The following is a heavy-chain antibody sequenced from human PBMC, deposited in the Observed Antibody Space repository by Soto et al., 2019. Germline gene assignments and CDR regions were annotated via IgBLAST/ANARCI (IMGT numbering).Heavy chain of an antibody. CDR1: GFTLPTDW. D-gene: IGHD3-10*01. J-gene: IGHJ6*03. CDR2: INSDGSST. Sequence: GGSLRLSFAAPGFTLPTDWVHWVRQAPGKGLVWVSRINSDGSSTNYADSVKGRFTVSRDDAKSTLSLQMNSLRAADSAVYCCARAPRVGSDYDMDVWGKGTTVTVSS. V-gene: IGHV3-74*01. CDR3: ARAPRVGSDYDMDV.